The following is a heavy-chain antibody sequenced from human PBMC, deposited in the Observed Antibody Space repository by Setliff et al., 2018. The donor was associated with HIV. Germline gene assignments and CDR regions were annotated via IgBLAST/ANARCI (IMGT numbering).Heavy chain of an antibody. CDR2: IIPRFAST. V-gene: IGHV1-69*13. J-gene: IGHJ4*02. Sequence: SVKVSCKASGYTFTGYYLHWLRLAPGQGLEWMGGIIPRFASTTYSQMFHDRVTITADESSDSVYMELNSLKSEDTAVYYCAQGARPGGLGDLFPRYYFDSWGPGTLVTVSS. CDR1: GYTFTGYY. CDR3: AQGARPGGLGDLFPRYYFDS. D-gene: IGHD3-10*01.